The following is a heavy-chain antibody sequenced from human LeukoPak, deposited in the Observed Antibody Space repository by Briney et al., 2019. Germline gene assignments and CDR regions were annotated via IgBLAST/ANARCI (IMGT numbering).Heavy chain of an antibody. D-gene: IGHD1-26*01. CDR1: GYTFTSYG. V-gene: IGHV1-18*01. CDR3: ASRSGTYPYYFDY. CDR2: ISAYNDNT. Sequence: GASVKVSCKASGYTFTSYGISWVRQAPGQGLERMGWISAYNDNTNYAQKFQGRVTMTTDTSTSTAYMELRSLRSDDTAVYFCASRSGTYPYYFDYWGQGTLVTVSS. J-gene: IGHJ4*02.